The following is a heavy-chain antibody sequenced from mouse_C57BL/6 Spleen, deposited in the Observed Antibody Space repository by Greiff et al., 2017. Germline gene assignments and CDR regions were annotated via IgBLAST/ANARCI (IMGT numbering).Heavy chain of an antibody. J-gene: IGHJ3*01. CDR1: GYTFTDYE. CDR3: TRSDYGSSSWFAY. CDR2: IDPETGGT. D-gene: IGHD1-1*01. Sequence: VQLQQSGAELVRPGASVTLSCKASGYTFTDYEMHWVKQTPVHGLEWIGAIDPETGGTAYNQKFKGKAILTADKSSSTAYMELRSLTSEDSAVYYCTRSDYGSSSWFAYWGQGTLVTVSA. V-gene: IGHV1-15*01.